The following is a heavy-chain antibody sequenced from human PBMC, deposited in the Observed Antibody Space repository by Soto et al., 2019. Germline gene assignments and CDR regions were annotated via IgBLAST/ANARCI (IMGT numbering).Heavy chain of an antibody. J-gene: IGHJ4*02. CDR3: ARDSDYYGSGSYYDY. V-gene: IGHV3-74*01. D-gene: IGHD3-10*01. CDR2: INSDGSST. Sequence: HPGGSLRLSCAASGFTFSSYWMHWVRQAPGKGLVWVSRINSDGSSTSYADSVKGRFTISRDNAKNTLYLQMNSLRAEDTAVYYCARDSDYYGSGSYYDYWGQGTLVTVSS. CDR1: GFTFSSYW.